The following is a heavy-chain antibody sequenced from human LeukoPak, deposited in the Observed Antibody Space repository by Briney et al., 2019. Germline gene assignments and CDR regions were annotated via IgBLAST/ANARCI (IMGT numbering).Heavy chain of an antibody. CDR2: IYYSGST. CDR1: GFTFSSYA. D-gene: IGHD1-26*01. V-gene: IGHV4-39*01. Sequence: GSLRLSCAASGFTFSSYAMSWVRQPPGKGLEWIGSIYYSGSTYYNPSLKSRVTISVDTSKNQFSLKLSSVTAADTAVYYCARLRWELPDYWGQGTLVTVSS. J-gene: IGHJ4*02. CDR3: ARLRWELPDY.